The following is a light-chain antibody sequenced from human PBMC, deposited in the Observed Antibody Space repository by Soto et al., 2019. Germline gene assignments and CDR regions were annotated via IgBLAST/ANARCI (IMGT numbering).Light chain of an antibody. V-gene: IGLV2-14*01. Sequence: QSVLTQPASVSGSPGQSITISCTGTSSDVGGYNYVSWYQQQSGKAPKLMIHEVSNRPSGVSNRFSGSKSGNTASLTISGLQAEDEADYYCSSYTTSGTRVFGTGTKVTVL. CDR2: EVS. J-gene: IGLJ1*01. CDR3: SSYTTSGTRV. CDR1: SSDVGGYNY.